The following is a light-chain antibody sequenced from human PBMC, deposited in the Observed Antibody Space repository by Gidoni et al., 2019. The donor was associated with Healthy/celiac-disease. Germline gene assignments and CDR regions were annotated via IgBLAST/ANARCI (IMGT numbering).Light chain of an antibody. V-gene: IGKV3-15*01. CDR2: GAS. CDR1: QSVSSN. CDR3: QQYNNWPPLT. Sequence: EIVMTHSPATLSVSPGERATLSCRASQSVSSNLAWYQQKPGQAPRLLIYGASTRATGIPARFSGSESGTEFTLTISSLQSEDFAVYYCQQYNNWPPLTFXGXTKVEIK. J-gene: IGKJ4*01.